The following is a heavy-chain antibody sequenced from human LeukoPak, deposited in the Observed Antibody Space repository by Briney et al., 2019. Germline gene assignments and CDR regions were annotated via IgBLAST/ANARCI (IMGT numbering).Heavy chain of an antibody. D-gene: IGHD4-17*01. J-gene: IGHJ4*02. CDR3: ARSTVTDFDY. V-gene: IGHV3-7*01. CDR2: IKQDGREK. Sequence: GGSLRLSCAASGFTFSSYWMSWVRQAPGKGLEWVANIKQDGREKYYVDSVKGRFTISRDNAKSSLYLQMNSRRAEDTAVYYCARSTVTDFDYWGQGTLVTVSS. CDR1: GFTFSSYW.